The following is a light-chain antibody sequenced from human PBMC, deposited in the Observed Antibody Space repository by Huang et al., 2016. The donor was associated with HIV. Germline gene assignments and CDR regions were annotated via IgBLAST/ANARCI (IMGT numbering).Light chain of an antibody. CDR3: QQRSEWLT. Sequence: EIVLTQSPATLSLSPGERATLSCRASQSISTYLAWYQHRPGQSPRLLIYDASKMAVGVPTRFSGRGSGTDFTLTISSLEPEDFAVYCCQQRSEWLTFGGGTRVDI. CDR2: DAS. CDR1: QSISTY. V-gene: IGKV3-11*01. J-gene: IGKJ4*01.